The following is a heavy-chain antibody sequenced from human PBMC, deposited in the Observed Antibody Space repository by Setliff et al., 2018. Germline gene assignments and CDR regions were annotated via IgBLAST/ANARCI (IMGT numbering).Heavy chain of an antibody. D-gene: IGHD3-3*01. CDR3: ARVTGFLYMDV. V-gene: IGHV4-61*02. Sequence: PSETLSLTCTVSGDSISGAKYYWSWIRQSAGKGLECIGRIYTDGSTKYNPPLNSRLALSIDTSKNQFSLRLSSVTAADTAVYFCARVTGFLYMDVWGKGTTVTVSS. J-gene: IGHJ6*03. CDR2: IYTDGST. CDR1: GDSISGAKYY.